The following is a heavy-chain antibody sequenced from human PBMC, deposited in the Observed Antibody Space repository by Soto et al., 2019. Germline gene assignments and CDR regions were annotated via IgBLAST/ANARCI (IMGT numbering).Heavy chain of an antibody. CDR3: AKFRITMVRGVTIDS. CDR1: GFTFSSYA. CDR2: ISASSHDT. D-gene: IGHD3-10*01. V-gene: IGHV3-23*01. Sequence: GGSLRLSFEASGFTFSSYAMGWVRQAPGKGLEWVSTISASSHDTYYADSVKGRFTISRDNSKNTLYVKMNSLRAEDTAIYYCAKFRITMVRGVTIDSWGQGTLVTVSS. J-gene: IGHJ4*02.